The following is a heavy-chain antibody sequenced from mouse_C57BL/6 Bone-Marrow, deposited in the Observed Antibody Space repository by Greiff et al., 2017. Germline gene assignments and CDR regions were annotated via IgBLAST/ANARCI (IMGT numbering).Heavy chain of an antibody. CDR3: ARGGLRRMDY. J-gene: IGHJ4*01. V-gene: IGHV1-54*01. CDR2: INPGSGGT. CDR1: GYAFTNSL. D-gene: IGHD2-4*01. Sequence: VQLQQSGAELVRPGTSVKVSCKASGYAFTNSLIEWVKQRPGQGLEWIGVINPGSGGTNYNEKFKGKATLTADKSSSTAYMQLSSRTFEDYGVYFCARGGLRRMDYWGQGTSVTVSS.